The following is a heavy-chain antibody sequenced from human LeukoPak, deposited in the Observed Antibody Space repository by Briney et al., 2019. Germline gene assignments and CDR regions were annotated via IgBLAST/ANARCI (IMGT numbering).Heavy chain of an antibody. CDR1: GYTFTSYG. V-gene: IGHV1-69*04. CDR3: ARDGGVIIDPIDY. CDR2: IIPILGIA. J-gene: IGHJ4*02. Sequence: SVKVSCKASGYTFTSYGISWVRQAPGQVLVWMGRIIPILGIANYAQKFQGRVTITADKSTSTAYMELSSLRSEDTAVYYCARDGGVIIDPIDYWGQGTLVTVSS. D-gene: IGHD3-10*01.